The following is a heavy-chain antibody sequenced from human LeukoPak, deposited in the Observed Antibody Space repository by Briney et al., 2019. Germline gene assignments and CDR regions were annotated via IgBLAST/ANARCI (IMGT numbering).Heavy chain of an antibody. CDR1: GGSFSGYS. D-gene: IGHD6-13*01. V-gene: IGHV4-34*01. Sequence: SETLSLTCGVYGGSFSGYSWSWIRQPPGKGLEWIGEINHSGSTNYNPSLKSRVTISVDTSKNQFSLKLSSVTAADTAVYYCARRRSSSWYGYNWFDPWGQGTLVTVSS. J-gene: IGHJ5*02. CDR2: INHSGST. CDR3: ARRRSSSWYGYNWFDP.